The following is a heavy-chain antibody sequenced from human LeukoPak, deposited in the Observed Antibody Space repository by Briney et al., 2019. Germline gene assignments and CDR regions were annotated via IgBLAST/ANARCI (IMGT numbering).Heavy chain of an antibody. CDR2: ISGGGDTI. CDR1: GFTFSNYE. V-gene: IGHV3-48*03. J-gene: IGHJ4*02. Sequence: GGSLRLSCAASGFTFSNYEMNWVRQASGKGLEWVSYISGGGDTIYYADSVRGRFTISRDNAKNSLYLQVNSLRAEDTAVYYRAREPDRSSSDYFDYWGQGTLVTVSS. CDR3: AREPDRSSSDYFDY. D-gene: IGHD6-6*01.